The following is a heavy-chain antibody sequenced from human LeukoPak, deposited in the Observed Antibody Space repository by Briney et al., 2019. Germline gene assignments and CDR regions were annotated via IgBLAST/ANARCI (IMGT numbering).Heavy chain of an antibody. Sequence: PGGSLRLSCAASGFTFSSYAMSWVRQAPGKGLEWVSAISGSGGSTYYADSVKGRFTISRDNSKNTLYLQMNSPRAEDTAVYYCAKAAIAVAGTNPYEFDYWGQGTLVTVSS. D-gene: IGHD6-19*01. J-gene: IGHJ4*02. CDR3: AKAAIAVAGTNPYEFDY. CDR1: GFTFSSYA. V-gene: IGHV3-23*01. CDR2: ISGSGGST.